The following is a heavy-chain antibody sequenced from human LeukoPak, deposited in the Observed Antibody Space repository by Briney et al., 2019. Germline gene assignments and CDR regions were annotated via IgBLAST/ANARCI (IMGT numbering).Heavy chain of an antibody. Sequence: GGSLRLSCTASGFTFSIYSMSWVRQAPGKGLEWVSSISSSSNSTYYADSVKGQFTISRDNAKNSLYLQMNSLRAGDTAVYYCARGPSCTSTSCCTTGLFDYWGQGTLVTVSS. CDR3: ARGPSCTSTSCCTTGLFDY. CDR1: GFTFSIYS. CDR2: ISSSSNST. V-gene: IGHV3-21*01. J-gene: IGHJ4*02. D-gene: IGHD2-2*01.